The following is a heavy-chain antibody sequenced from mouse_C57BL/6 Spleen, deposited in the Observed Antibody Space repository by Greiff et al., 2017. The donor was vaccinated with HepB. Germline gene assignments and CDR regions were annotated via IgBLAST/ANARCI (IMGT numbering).Heavy chain of an antibody. J-gene: IGHJ2*01. V-gene: IGHV1-42*01. CDR2: INPSTGGT. CDR1: GYSFTGYY. CDR3: ARKVNFYFDY. D-gene: IGHD1-3*01. Sequence: VQLQQSGPELVKPGASVKISCKASGYSFTGYYMNWVKQSPEKSLEWIGEINPSTGGTTYNQKFKAKATLTVDKSSSTAYMQLKSLTSEDSAVYYCARKVNFYFDYWGQGTTLTVSS.